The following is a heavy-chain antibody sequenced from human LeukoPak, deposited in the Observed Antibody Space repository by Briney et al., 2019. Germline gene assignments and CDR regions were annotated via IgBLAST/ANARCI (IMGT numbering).Heavy chain of an antibody. J-gene: IGHJ5*02. V-gene: IGHV3-48*03. CDR3: AREISADRFDP. Sequence: LSLTCTVSGGSISSSSYFWGWVRQAPGKGLEWVSYISTGGSTIYYADSVKGRFTISRDNAKNSLFLQMNSLRAEDTAIYYCAREISADRFDPWGQGTLVTVSS. CDR1: GGSISSSSYF. CDR2: ISTGGSTI.